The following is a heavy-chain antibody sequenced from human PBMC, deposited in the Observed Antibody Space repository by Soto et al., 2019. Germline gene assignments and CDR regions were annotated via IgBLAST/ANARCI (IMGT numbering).Heavy chain of an antibody. CDR3: ARVLRGSGSYYLFDY. D-gene: IGHD3-10*01. CDR2: IYHSGST. Sequence: SETLSLTCAVSDGSISSGGYSWSWIRQPPGKGLEWIGYIYHSGSTYYNPSLKSRVTISVDRSKNQFSLKLSSVTAADTAVYYCARVLRGSGSYYLFDYWGQGTLVTVSS. CDR1: DGSISSGGYS. V-gene: IGHV4-30-2*01. J-gene: IGHJ4*02.